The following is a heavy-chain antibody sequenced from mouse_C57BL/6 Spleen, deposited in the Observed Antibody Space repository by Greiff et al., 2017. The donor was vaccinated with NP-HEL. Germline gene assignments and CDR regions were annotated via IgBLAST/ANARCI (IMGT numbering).Heavy chain of an antibody. D-gene: IGHD4-1*01. CDR2: IRSKSNNYAT. Sequence: DAGGGLVQPKGSLKLSCAASGFSFNTYAMNWVRQAPGKGLEWVARIRSKSNNYATYYADSVKDRVTISRDDSESMLYLQMNNLKTEDTAMYYCVRDWDGMDYWGQGTSVTVSS. CDR1: GFSFNTYA. V-gene: IGHV10-1*01. CDR3: VRDWDGMDY. J-gene: IGHJ4*01.